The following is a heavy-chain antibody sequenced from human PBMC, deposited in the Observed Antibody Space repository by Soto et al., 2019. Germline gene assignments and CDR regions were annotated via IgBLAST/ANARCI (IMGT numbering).Heavy chain of an antibody. CDR2: ISTSGSTI. J-gene: IGHJ4*02. CDR1: GFTFSDYY. D-gene: IGHD2-2*01. CDR3: XRVGPPLDY. V-gene: IGHV3-11*01. Sequence: QVQLVESGGGLVKPGGSLRLSCAASGFTFSDYYMSWIRQAPGKGLEWVSYISTSGSTIYYADSVKGRFTISRDHAKXXXXXXXXXXXXXXXXXXXXXRVGPPLDYWGQGTLVTVS.